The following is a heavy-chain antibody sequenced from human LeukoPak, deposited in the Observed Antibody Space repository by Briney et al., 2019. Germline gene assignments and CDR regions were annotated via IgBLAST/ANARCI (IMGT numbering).Heavy chain of an antibody. CDR2: IFYSGST. D-gene: IGHD3-10*01. J-gene: IGHJ4*02. V-gene: IGHV4-39*01. Sequence: SETLSLTCTVSGGSISSSSYYWGWIRQPPWMGLELLGSIFYSGSTYYNPSLKSRVTISVDTSRNQFSLKLSSVTAAETAVYYCARRLGSYHSFDYWGQGTLVTVSS. CDR1: GGSISSSSYY. CDR3: ARRLGSYHSFDY.